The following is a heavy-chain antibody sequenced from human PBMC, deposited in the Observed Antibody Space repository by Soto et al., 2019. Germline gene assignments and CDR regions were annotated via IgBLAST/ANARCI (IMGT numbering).Heavy chain of an antibody. J-gene: IGHJ6*03. V-gene: IGHV3-9*01. Sequence: PGGSLRLSCAASGFTFDDYAMHWVRQAPGKGLEWVSGISWNSGSIGYADSVKGRFTISRDNAKNSLYLQMNSLRAEDTALYYCAKAPMGYMDVWGKGTTVTVSS. CDR1: GFTFDDYA. CDR3: AKAPMGYMDV. CDR2: ISWNSGSI.